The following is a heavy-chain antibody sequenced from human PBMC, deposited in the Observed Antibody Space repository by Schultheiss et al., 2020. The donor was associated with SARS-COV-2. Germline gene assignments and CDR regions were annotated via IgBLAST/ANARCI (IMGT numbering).Heavy chain of an antibody. CDR2: ISSSSSYI. Sequence: GESLKISCAASGFTFSSYSMNWVRQAPGKGLEWVSSISSSSSYIYYADSVKGRFTISRDNAKNSLYLQMNSLRAEDTAVYYCARGGSGSYSKGYYFDYWGQGTLVTVSS. D-gene: IGHD1-26*01. J-gene: IGHJ4*02. CDR1: GFTFSSYS. V-gene: IGHV3-21*01. CDR3: ARGGSGSYSKGYYFDY.